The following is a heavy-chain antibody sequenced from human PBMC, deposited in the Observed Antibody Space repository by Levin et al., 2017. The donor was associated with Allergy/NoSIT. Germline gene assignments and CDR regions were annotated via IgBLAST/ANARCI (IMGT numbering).Heavy chain of an antibody. J-gene: IGHJ4*02. V-gene: IGHV4-59*01. CDR2: IYYSGST. Sequence: SQTLSLTCTVSGGSISSYYWSWIRQPPGKGLEWIGYIYYSGSTNYNPSLKSRVTISVDTSKNQFSLKLSSVTAADTAVYYCARSPSSGWPVDYWGQGTLVTVSS. D-gene: IGHD6-19*01. CDR1: GGSISSYY. CDR3: ARSPSSGWPVDY.